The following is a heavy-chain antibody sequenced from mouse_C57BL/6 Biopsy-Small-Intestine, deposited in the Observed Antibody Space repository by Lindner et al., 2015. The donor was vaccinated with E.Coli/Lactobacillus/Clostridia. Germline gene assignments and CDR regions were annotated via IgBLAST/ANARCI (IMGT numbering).Heavy chain of an antibody. CDR2: IIPVLDIT. J-gene: IGHJ1*01. CDR3: AREWPTVGAGGAFDV. Sequence: SVKVSCKTSGGTFGTYSFSWVRQAPGQGLEWIGRIIPVLDITNHPEQFMGRATFTADKSTTTLYMELGSLRPEDTAIYYCAREWPTVGAGGAFDVWGQGTMVTVS. V-gene: IGHV1-81*01. CDR1: GGTFGTYS. D-gene: IGHD1-3*01.